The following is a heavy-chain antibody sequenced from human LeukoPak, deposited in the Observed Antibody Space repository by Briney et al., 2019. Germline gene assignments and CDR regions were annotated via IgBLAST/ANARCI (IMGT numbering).Heavy chain of an antibody. Sequence: SETLSLTCAVYGGSFSGYYWSWIRQPPGKGLEWIGEINHSGSTNYNPSLKSRVTIPVDTSKNQFSLKLSSVTAADTAVYYCARISIVGATTLDYWGQGTLVTVSS. J-gene: IGHJ4*02. CDR1: GGSFSGYY. V-gene: IGHV4-34*01. CDR2: INHSGST. D-gene: IGHD1-26*01. CDR3: ARISIVGATTLDY.